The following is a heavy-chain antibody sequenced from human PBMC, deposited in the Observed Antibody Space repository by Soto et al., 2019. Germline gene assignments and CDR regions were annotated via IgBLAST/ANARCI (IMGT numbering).Heavy chain of an antibody. Sequence: EVQLLESGGGLVQPGGSLRLSCAASGFTFSSYAMSWVRQAPGKGLEWVSAISGSGGSTYYADSVKGRFTISRDNSKNTLYLQMTSLRAEDTAVYYCAKVYYYGSGSYFPPTGYGMDVWGQGTTVTVSS. CDR2: ISGSGGST. CDR1: GFTFSSYA. D-gene: IGHD3-10*01. J-gene: IGHJ6*02. CDR3: AKVYYYGSGSYFPPTGYGMDV. V-gene: IGHV3-23*01.